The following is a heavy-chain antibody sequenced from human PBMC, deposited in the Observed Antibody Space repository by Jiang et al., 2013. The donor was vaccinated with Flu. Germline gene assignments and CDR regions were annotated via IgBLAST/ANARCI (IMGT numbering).Heavy chain of an antibody. J-gene: IGHJ4*02. CDR1: GYTFTRYT. CDR2: INTNTGNP. Sequence: QSGSELKKPGASVKVSCKASGYTFTRYTLSWLRQAPGQGLEWMGWINTNTGNPTYAQGFTGRFVFSLDTSVSTAYLQISSLKPEDTAVYYCAREWGGSGYDWHYFDYWGQGTLVTVSS. D-gene: IGHD5-12*01. V-gene: IGHV7-4-1*02. CDR3: AREWGGSGYDWHYFDY.